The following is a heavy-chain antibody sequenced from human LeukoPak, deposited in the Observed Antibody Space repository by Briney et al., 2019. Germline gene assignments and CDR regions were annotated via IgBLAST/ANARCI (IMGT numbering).Heavy chain of an antibody. V-gene: IGHV3-23*01. CDR1: GFTFSSYA. J-gene: IGHJ4*02. D-gene: IGHD3-22*01. CDR3: ANKEGLGGDSSC. Sequence: PGGSLRLSCAASGFTFSSYAMSWVRQAPGKGLEWVSAISGSGGSTYYADSVKGRFTISRDNSKNTLYLQMNSLRAEDTAVYYCANKEGLGGDSSCWGQGTLVTVSS. CDR2: ISGSGGST.